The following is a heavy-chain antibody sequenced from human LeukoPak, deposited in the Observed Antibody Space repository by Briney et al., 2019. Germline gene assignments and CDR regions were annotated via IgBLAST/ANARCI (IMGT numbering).Heavy chain of an antibody. V-gene: IGHV5-51*01. Sequence: GESLQISCRGSGYNFNNHWIGWVRQIPGKGLEWMGLIYPGDSDTKYSPSFEGQVTMSVDKSISAAFLQWSSLKASDTAMYYCASHLGGSGSYYNLWGQGTLVTVSS. D-gene: IGHD3-10*01. CDR1: GYNFNNHW. CDR2: IYPGDSDT. CDR3: ASHLGGSGSYYNL. J-gene: IGHJ5*02.